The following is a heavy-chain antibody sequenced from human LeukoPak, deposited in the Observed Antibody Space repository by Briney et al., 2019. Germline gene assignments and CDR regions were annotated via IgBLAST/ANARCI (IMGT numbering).Heavy chain of an antibody. Sequence: ALVKASCKASGSIFTGYYMLWVRQAPGQALEWMGWIIPNSGGTNYAQKSQGRVTMTRDTSISTAYMELSRLRSDDTAVYYCARDRVNIVVVPAAMAYYYYYMDVWGKGTTVTVSS. J-gene: IGHJ6*03. D-gene: IGHD2-2*01. CDR2: IIPNSGGT. CDR1: GSIFTGYY. V-gene: IGHV1-2*02. CDR3: ARDRVNIVVVPAAMAYYYYYMDV.